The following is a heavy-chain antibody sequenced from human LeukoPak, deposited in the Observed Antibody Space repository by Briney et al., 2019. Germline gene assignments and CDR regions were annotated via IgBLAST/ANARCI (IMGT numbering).Heavy chain of an antibody. CDR3: ARDTCDGVTCYNWFDP. Sequence: ASVTVSFKASGYSFNDYYIHWARQAPGQGLEWMGWINPNRGGTSYAQKFQGRVTMTRDTSITTAYMELSSLRSDDTAMYYCARDTCDGVTCYNWFDPWGQGTLVTVSS. J-gene: IGHJ5*02. CDR2: INPNRGGT. CDR1: GYSFNDYY. V-gene: IGHV1-2*02. D-gene: IGHD4-17*01.